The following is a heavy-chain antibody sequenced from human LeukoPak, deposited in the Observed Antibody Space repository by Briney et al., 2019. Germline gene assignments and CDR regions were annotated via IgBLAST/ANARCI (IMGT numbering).Heavy chain of an antibody. CDR3: ASIYCSSTSCYDY. D-gene: IGHD2-2*01. V-gene: IGHV1-8*01. CDR1: GYTFTSYD. J-gene: IGHJ4*02. CDR2: MNPNSGNT. Sequence: ASVKVSCKASGYTFTSYDINWVRQATGQGLEWMGWMNPNSGNTGYAQKFQGRVTMTRNTSISTAYMELSSLRSEDTAVYYCASIYCSSTSCYDYWGQGTLVTVSS.